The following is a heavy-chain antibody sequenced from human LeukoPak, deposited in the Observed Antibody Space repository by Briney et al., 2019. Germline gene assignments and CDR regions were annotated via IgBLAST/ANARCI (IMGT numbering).Heavy chain of an antibody. D-gene: IGHD6-19*01. Sequence: GGSLRLSCAASAFRFGNFAMSWVRQAPGRGLEWIAAISDSGGDTYYAESIKGRFTISRDNSKNTLYLQMNSLRADDTALYYCAKHPFIAVTVLEHWGQGTLVTVSS. CDR2: ISDSGGDT. V-gene: IGHV3-23*01. CDR3: AKHPFIAVTVLEH. J-gene: IGHJ4*02. CDR1: AFRFGNFA.